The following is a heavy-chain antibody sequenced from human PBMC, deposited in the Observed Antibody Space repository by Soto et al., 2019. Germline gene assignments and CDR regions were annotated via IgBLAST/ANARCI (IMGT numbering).Heavy chain of an antibody. Sequence: GGSLRLSCAASGFTFSSYAMHWVRQAPGKGLEWVAVISYDGSNKYYADSVKGRFTISRDNSKNTLYLQMNSLRAEDTAVYYCARDRSFYDMGNYFDYWGQGTLVTVSS. CDR2: ISYDGSNK. CDR3: ARDRSFYDMGNYFDY. CDR1: GFTFSSYA. V-gene: IGHV3-30-3*01. D-gene: IGHD3-9*01. J-gene: IGHJ4*02.